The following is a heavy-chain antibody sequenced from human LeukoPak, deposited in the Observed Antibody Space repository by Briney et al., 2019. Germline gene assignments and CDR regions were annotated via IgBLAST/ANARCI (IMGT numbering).Heavy chain of an antibody. CDR2: ISGNGDNT. CDR1: GFTFSTYA. J-gene: IGHJ4*02. D-gene: IGHD2-15*01. CDR3: AKDHLGYCSGGSCYDFDY. V-gene: IGHV3-23*01. Sequence: GGSLRLSCAASGFTFSTYAMSWVRQAPGKGLEWVSAISGNGDNTYHADSVKGRFTISRDNSKNTLSLQMNSLRADDTAVYYCAKDHLGYCSGGSCYDFDYWGQGTLVTVSS.